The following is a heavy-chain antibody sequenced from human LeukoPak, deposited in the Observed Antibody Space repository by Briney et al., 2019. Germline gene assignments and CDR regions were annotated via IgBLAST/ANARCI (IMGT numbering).Heavy chain of an antibody. CDR2: ISAYNGNT. CDR1: GYTFTSYG. V-gene: IGHV1-18*01. Sequence: ASVKVSCKASGYTFTSYGISWVRQAPGQGLERMGWISAYNGNTNYAQKLQGRVTMTTDTSTSTAYMELRSLRSDDTAVYYCARDLRGYCSSTSCYAYFQHWGQGTLVTVSS. CDR3: ARDLRGYCSSTSCYAYFQH. D-gene: IGHD2-2*01. J-gene: IGHJ1*01.